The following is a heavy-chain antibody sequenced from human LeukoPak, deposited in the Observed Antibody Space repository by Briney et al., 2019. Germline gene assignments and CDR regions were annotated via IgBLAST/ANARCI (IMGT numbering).Heavy chain of an antibody. V-gene: IGHV4-59*01. J-gene: IGHJ4*02. CDR3: ARDLAAGHDY. D-gene: IGHD6-13*01. CDR2: THSSGST. CDR1: GGSISSYY. Sequence: PSETLSLTCTVSGGSISSYYWSWIRQPPGKGLEWIGYTHSSGSTNYNPSLKSRVTISGDTSKNQFSLKLSSVTAADTAVYYCARDLAAGHDYWGQGTLVTVSS.